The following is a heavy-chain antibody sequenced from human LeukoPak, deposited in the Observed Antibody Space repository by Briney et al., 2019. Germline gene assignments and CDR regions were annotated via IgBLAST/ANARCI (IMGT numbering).Heavy chain of an antibody. CDR1: GFTFSSYW. Sequence: GGSLRLSCAASGFTFSSYWMSWVRQAPGKGLEWVANIKQDGSEKYYVDSVKGRFTISRDNAKNSLYLQMNSLRAEDRAVYYCARDCPSGPPGGSCYSAVDYWGQGTLVTVSS. J-gene: IGHJ4*02. CDR3: ARDCPSGPPGGSCYSAVDY. CDR2: IKQDGSEK. V-gene: IGHV3-7*01. D-gene: IGHD2-15*01.